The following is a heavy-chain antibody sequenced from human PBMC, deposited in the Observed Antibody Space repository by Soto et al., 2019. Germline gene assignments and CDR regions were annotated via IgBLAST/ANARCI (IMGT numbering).Heavy chain of an antibody. V-gene: IGHV4-4*07. CDR1: GGSISHYY. D-gene: IGHD3-10*01. Sequence: QVQLQESGPGLVKPSETLSLTCAVSGGSISHYYWSWIRQPAGKGLEWIGRIYFGGSTNYNPSLKSRVTMSVDTSKNQFSLNLNSVTAADAAIYFCARGPGGFGDFSLDYWGQGTLVXVSS. CDR3: ARGPGGFGDFSLDY. J-gene: IGHJ4*02. CDR2: IYFGGST.